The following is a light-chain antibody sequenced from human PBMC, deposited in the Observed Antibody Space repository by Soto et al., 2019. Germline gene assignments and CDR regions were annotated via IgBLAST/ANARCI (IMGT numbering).Light chain of an antibody. CDR2: STS. V-gene: IGKV1-12*01. CDR3: KQSKSFPLP. Sequence: DIQMTQSPSSVPASVGDRVTITCRASQDISGWLAWYQQKPGKAPKVLIYSTSNLQSGVPSRFSGSRSATDFTLTISSLQPEDCATYYCKQSKSFPLPFGGGTKVDSK. CDR1: QDISGW. J-gene: IGKJ4*01.